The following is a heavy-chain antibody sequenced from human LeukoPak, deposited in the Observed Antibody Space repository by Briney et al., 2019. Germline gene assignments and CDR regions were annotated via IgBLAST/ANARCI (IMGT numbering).Heavy chain of an antibody. Sequence: MPSETRSLTCALYGRSFSRYYGSWIRQPPEKWREWIGEINHSGSTNYNPSLKSRVTISVDTSKNQFSLKLSSVTAADTAVYYCARGTAVAGSFDYWGQGTLVTVSS. J-gene: IGHJ4*02. CDR2: INHSGST. CDR1: GRSFSRYY. D-gene: IGHD6-19*01. CDR3: ARGTAVAGSFDY. V-gene: IGHV4-34*01.